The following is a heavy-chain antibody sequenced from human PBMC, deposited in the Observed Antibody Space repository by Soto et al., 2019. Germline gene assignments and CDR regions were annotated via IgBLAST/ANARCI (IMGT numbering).Heavy chain of an antibody. CDR1: GGSISSYY. Sequence: QVQLQESGPGLVKPSETLSLTCTVSGGSISSYYWSWIRQPPGKGLEWIGYIYYSGSTNYNPSLQSGVTISVDTSKNQFSLKLSSVTAADTAVYYCARFSGYSRNDAFDIWGQGTMVTVSS. CDR3: ARFSGYSRNDAFDI. D-gene: IGHD5-12*01. J-gene: IGHJ3*02. CDR2: IYYSGST. V-gene: IGHV4-59*08.